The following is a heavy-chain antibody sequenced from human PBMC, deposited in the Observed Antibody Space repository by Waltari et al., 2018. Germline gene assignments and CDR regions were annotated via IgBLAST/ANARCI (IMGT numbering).Heavy chain of an antibody. Sequence: QLQLQESGPGLVKPSETLSLTCTVSGGSISSSSYYWGWIRQPPGKGLEWIGSIDYSGSTYYNPSLKSRVTISVDTSKNQFSLKLSSVTAADTVVYYCARDGGGTVYFDYWGQGTLVTVSS. J-gene: IGHJ4*02. D-gene: IGHD3-16*01. CDR2: IDYSGST. CDR3: ARDGGGTVYFDY. V-gene: IGHV4-39*07. CDR1: GGSISSSSYY.